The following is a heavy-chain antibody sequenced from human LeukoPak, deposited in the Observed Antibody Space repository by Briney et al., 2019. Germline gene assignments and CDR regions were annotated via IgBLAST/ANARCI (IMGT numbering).Heavy chain of an antibody. CDR3: ARGVTVVVPAAMGHHYYYMDV. CDR2: LSADNGNT. CDR1: GYTFTGYY. D-gene: IGHD2-2*01. J-gene: IGHJ6*03. Sequence: ASVKVSCKASGYTFTGYYMHWVRQAPGQGLEWMGWLSADNGNTVYAQKLQGRVTMTADPSTSTAYMELRRLRSDDTAIYYCARGVTVVVPAAMGHHYYYMDVWGKGTTVTVSS. V-gene: IGHV1-18*04.